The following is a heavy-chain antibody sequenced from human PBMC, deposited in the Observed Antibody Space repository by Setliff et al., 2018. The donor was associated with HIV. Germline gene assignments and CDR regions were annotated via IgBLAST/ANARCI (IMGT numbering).Heavy chain of an antibody. CDR1: GYSISSDYC. Sequence: PSETLSLTCGVSGYSISSDYCWGWIRQPPGKGLEWIGNMCHGGNNNYYNPSLKSRVTISVDTSKNQFFLNLSSMTAADTAVYYCARLDSHGGDEYWGQGTLVTVSS. D-gene: IGHD5-18*01. J-gene: IGHJ4*02. CDR2: MCHGGNNN. V-gene: IGHV4-38-2*01. CDR3: ARLDSHGGDEY.